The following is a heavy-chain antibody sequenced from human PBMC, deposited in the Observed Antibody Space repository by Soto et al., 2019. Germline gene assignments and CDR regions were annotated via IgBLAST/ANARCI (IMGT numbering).Heavy chain of an antibody. Sequence: QVQLVQSGAEVKKPGSSVKVSCKASGGTFSSYAISWVRQAHGQGLEWMGGIIPIFVTANSAQKFQGRVTITSDVSPSPAYMELSSLRSEEPAVYYCARDGDPYSSSWYGNWFDPWGQGTLVTVSS. CDR3: ARDGDPYSSSWYGNWFDP. D-gene: IGHD6-13*01. CDR2: IIPIFVTA. V-gene: IGHV1-69*01. J-gene: IGHJ5*02. CDR1: GGTFSSYA.